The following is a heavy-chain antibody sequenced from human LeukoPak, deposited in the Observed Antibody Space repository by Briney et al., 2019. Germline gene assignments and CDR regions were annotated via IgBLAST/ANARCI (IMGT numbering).Heavy chain of an antibody. D-gene: IGHD6-6*01. Sequence: GESLKISCKGSGYSFTTYWIGWVRQMPGKGLEWMGIIYPGDSDTRYSPSFQGQVTISADKSISTAYVQWSSLKASDTAMYYCARLGDEYSRSGGKDGWGQGTKGNVSS. CDR1: GYSFTTYW. V-gene: IGHV5-51*01. CDR2: IYPGDSDT. J-gene: IGHJ6*02. CDR3: ARLGDEYSRSGGKDG.